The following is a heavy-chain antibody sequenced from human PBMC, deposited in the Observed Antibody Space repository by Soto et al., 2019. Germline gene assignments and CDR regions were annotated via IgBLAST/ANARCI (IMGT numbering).Heavy chain of an antibody. D-gene: IGHD3-9*01. Sequence: ASETLSLTCSFSGDSVTSHYLTWIRQSPEKGLEWIGYMHYTGFSHYNPSLKSRLTISVDRSKNQFSLKLSSVTAADTAVYYCARDYYDILTGSRNLDYWGQGTLVTVSS. CDR3: ARDYYDILTGSRNLDY. J-gene: IGHJ4*02. CDR1: GDSVTSHY. CDR2: MHYTGFS. V-gene: IGHV4-59*02.